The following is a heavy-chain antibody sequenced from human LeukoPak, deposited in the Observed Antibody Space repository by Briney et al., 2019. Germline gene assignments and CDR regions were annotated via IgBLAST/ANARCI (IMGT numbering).Heavy chain of an antibody. D-gene: IGHD3-22*01. CDR1: GYTFTGYY. J-gene: IGHJ3*02. V-gene: IGHV1-2*02. CDR2: INPNSGGT. CDR3: ARTRTYYYDSSGYSDAFDI. Sequence: ASVKVSCKASGYTFTGYYMHWVRQAPGQGLEWMGWINPNSGGTNYAQKFQGRVTMTRDTSISTAYMELSRLRSDDTAVYYCARTRTYYYDSSGYSDAFDIWGQGTMVTVSS.